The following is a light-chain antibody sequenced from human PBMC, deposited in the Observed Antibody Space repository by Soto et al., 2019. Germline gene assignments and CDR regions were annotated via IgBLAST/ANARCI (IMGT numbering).Light chain of an antibody. CDR3: QLRSVWPPSS. CDR2: DAS. Sequence: EIVLTQSPATLSLSPGEGATLSCRASQSVSSYLAWYQQKPGQAPRLLIYDASNRATGIPARFGGSGPGTDFTLTISSLEPEDFAVYDGQLRSVWPPSSFGPGTKVDIK. CDR1: QSVSSY. V-gene: IGKV3-11*01. J-gene: IGKJ3*01.